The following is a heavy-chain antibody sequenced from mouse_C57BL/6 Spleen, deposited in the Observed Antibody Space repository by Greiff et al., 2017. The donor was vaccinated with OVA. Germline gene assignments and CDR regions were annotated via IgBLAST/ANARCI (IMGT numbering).Heavy chain of an antibody. D-gene: IGHD2-2*01. J-gene: IGHJ4*01. V-gene: IGHV1-64*01. Sequence: QVHVKQPGAELVKPGASVKLSCKASGYTFTSYWMHWVKQRPGQGLEWIGMIHPNSGSTNYNEKFKSKATLTVDKSSSTAYMQLSSLTSEDSAVYYCARPYGYDLYYAMDYWGQGTSVTVSS. CDR2: IHPNSGST. CDR3: ARPYGYDLYYAMDY. CDR1: GYTFTSYW.